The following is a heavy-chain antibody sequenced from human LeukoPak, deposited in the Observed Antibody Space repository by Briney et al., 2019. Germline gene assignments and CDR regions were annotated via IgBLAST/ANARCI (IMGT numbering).Heavy chain of an antibody. CDR3: AKDYGAGWNYP. V-gene: IGHV3-33*06. Sequence: GGSLRLSCAASGFTFSSYGMHWVRQAPGKGLEWVAVIWYDGSNKYYADSVKGRFTISRDNSKNTLYPQMNSLRAEDTAVYYCAKDYGAGWNYPWGQGTLVTVSS. D-gene: IGHD1-7*01. CDR2: IWYDGSNK. J-gene: IGHJ5*02. CDR1: GFTFSSYG.